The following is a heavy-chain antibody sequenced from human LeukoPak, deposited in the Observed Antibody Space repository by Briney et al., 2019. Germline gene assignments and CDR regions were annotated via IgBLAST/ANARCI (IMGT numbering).Heavy chain of an antibody. V-gene: IGHV1-8*02. CDR2: MNPNSSNT. CDR1: GYTFTSYD. D-gene: IGHD7-27*01. J-gene: IGHJ5*02. Sequence: ASVKVSCKASGYTFTSYDINWVRQATGQGREWMGWMNPNSSNTGYAQKFQGRVTMTRNTSISTAYMELSSLRSEDTAVYYCARGLGLGNWEAAWFDPWGQGTLVTVSS. CDR3: ARGLGLGNWEAAWFDP.